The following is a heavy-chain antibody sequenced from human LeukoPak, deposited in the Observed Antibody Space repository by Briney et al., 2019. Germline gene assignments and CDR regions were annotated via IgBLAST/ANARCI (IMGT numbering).Heavy chain of an antibody. CDR2: INGDGRTT. J-gene: IGHJ4*02. CDR1: GFIFSSYT. Sequence: GSLSLSCSASGFIFSSYTMYWVRQAPGKGLEYVSVINGDGRTTYYADSVKGRFTISRDNSRTTLYLQMSSLRAEDTAIYYCVGDQVDDTGYLRWGQGTRVTVSA. D-gene: IGHD3-9*01. CDR3: VGDQVDDTGYLR. V-gene: IGHV3-64D*06.